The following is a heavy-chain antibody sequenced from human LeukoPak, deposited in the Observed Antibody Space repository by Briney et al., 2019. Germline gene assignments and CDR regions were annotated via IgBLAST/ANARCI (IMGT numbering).Heavy chain of an antibody. CDR3: ARLIVVRGVIPPDYGMDV. J-gene: IGHJ6*02. V-gene: IGHV3-66*01. CDR1: GFTVSSNY. CDR2: IYSGGST. Sequence: PGGSLRFSCAASGFTVSSNYMSWVRQAPGKGLEWVSVIYSGGSTYYADSVKGRFTISRDNSKNTLYLQMNSLRAEDTAVYYCARLIVVRGVIPPDYGMDVWGQGTTVTVSS. D-gene: IGHD3-10*01.